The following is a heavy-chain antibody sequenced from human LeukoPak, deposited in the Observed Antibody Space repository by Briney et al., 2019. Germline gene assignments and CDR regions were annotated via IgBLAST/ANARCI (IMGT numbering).Heavy chain of an antibody. J-gene: IGHJ4*02. D-gene: IGHD3-10*01. CDR2: INHSGST. CDR3: ARGRVDYYGSGSYYDTFDY. V-gene: IGHV4-34*01. Sequence: PSETLSLTCAVYGGSFSGYYWSWIRQPPGKGLEWIGEINHSGSTNYNPSLKSRVTISVDTSKNQFSLKLSSVSAADTAVYYCARGRVDYYGSGSYYDTFDYWGQGTLVTVSS. CDR1: GGSFSGYY.